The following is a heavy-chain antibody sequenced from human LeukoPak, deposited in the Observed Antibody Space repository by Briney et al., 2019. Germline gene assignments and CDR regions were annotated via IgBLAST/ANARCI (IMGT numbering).Heavy chain of an antibody. CDR2: MNPNSGNT. Sequence: ASVKVSCKASGYTFTSYDINWVRQATGQGLEWMGWMNPNSGNTGYAQKFQGRVTITSNTTISTAYMELSSLRSEDTAVYYCARGRGITMVRGVIKRYYFDYWGQGTLVTVSS. V-gene: IGHV1-8*01. CDR3: ARGRGITMVRGVIKRYYFDY. CDR1: GYTFTSYD. J-gene: IGHJ4*02. D-gene: IGHD3-10*01.